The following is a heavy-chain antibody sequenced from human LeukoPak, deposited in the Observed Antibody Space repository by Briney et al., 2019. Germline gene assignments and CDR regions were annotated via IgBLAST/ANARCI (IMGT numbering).Heavy chain of an antibody. CDR2: IYYSGST. D-gene: IGHD6-6*01. J-gene: IGHJ6*02. CDR1: GGSISSGGYY. Sequence: MPSETLSLTCTVSGGSISSGGYYWSWIRQHPGKGLEWIGYIYYSGSTYYNPSLKSRVTISVDTSKNQFSLKLSSVTAADTAVYYCARDGSIAARPGMDVWGQGTTVTVSS. CDR3: ARDGSIAARPGMDV. V-gene: IGHV4-31*03.